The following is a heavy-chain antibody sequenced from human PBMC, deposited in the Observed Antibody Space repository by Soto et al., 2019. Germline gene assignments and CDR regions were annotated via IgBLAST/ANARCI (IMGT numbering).Heavy chain of an antibody. V-gene: IGHV3-23*01. Sequence: GGSLRLSCVASGLTFGSRAMSWVRQAPGEGLQWVSTITDTGGDAKYADSVRGRFVISRDNSKKTLYLQMTSLTAEDSAMYFCARGSTDSYPGSRIFDFWGRGTLVTVSS. CDR1: GLTFGSRA. CDR3: ARGSTDSYPGSRIFDF. D-gene: IGHD3-10*01. CDR2: ITDTGGDA. J-gene: IGHJ4*02.